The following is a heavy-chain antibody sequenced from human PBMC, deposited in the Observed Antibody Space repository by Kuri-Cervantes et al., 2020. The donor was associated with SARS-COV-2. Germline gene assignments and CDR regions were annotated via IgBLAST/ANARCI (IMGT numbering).Heavy chain of an antibody. Sequence: GSLRLSCAVYGGSFSGYYWSWIRQPPGKGLEWIGEINHSGSTNYNPSLKSRVTISVDTSKNQFSLKLSSVTAADTAVYYCARGRGQLWGYYYMDVWGKGTTVTVSS. D-gene: IGHD5-18*01. CDR3: ARGRGQLWGYYYMDV. V-gene: IGHV4-34*01. CDR1: GGSFSGYY. J-gene: IGHJ6*03. CDR2: INHSGST.